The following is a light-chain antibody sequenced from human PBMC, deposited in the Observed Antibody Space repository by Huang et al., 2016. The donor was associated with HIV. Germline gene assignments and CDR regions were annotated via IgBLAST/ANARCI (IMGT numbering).Light chain of an antibody. CDR1: QSINTW. CDR3: QQYDDYSPVT. V-gene: IGKV1-5*03. J-gene: IGKJ2*01. Sequence: DIQMTQSPSTLSASIGDRVTITCRASQSINTWLAWYQQKPGKAPNLLIFKASTLQTGVPSRFSGSGSGTEFTLTISSLQPDDLATYYCQQYDDYSPVTFGQGTKLEIK. CDR2: KAS.